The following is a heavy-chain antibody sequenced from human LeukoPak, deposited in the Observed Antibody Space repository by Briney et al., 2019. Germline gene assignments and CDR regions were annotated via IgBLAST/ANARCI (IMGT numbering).Heavy chain of an antibody. CDR2: ISSSSSYI. Sequence: PGGSLRLSCAASGFTFSSYSMHWVRQAPGKGLEWVSSISSSSSYIYYAASVKGRFTISRDNAKNSLYLQMNSLRAEDTAVYYCARAPLGYCSGGSCYDLDYWGQGTLVTVSS. V-gene: IGHV3-21*01. CDR3: ARAPLGYCSGGSCYDLDY. J-gene: IGHJ4*02. D-gene: IGHD2-15*01. CDR1: GFTFSSYS.